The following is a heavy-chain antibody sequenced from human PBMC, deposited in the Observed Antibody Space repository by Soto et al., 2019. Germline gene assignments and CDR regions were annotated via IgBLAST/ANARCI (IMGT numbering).Heavy chain of an antibody. CDR2: ISDSGSST. D-gene: IGHD3-22*01. CDR1: GFTFSSYA. J-gene: IGHJ6*02. CDR3: AKGDYDSSGYYTYRGMDV. Sequence: GGSLRLSCAASGFTFSSYAMRWVRQAPGKGLEWVSGISDSGSSTYYADSVKGRFTISRDNSKNTLYLQMNSLRAEDTAVYYWAKGDYDSSGYYTYRGMDVWGQGTTVTVSS. V-gene: IGHV3-23*01.